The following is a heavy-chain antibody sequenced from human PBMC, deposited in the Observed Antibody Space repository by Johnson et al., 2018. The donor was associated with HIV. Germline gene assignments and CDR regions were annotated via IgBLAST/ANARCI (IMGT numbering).Heavy chain of an antibody. V-gene: IGHV3-30*03. CDR3: ARDGTTGPSGDAFDI. CDR2: TSNDGTNT. J-gene: IGHJ3*02. D-gene: IGHD4-17*01. Sequence: QEHPVESRGGVVQPGSSLRLSCAASGFTLSSYGMHWARQAPGEGLEWVAVTSNDGTNTYYADSVKGRFTISRDNSKNTLYLQMNSLRTEDTAVYYCARDGTTGPSGDAFDIWGQGTMVTVSS. CDR1: GFTLSSYG.